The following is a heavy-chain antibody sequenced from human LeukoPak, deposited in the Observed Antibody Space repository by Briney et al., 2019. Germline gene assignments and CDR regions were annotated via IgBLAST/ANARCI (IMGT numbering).Heavy chain of an antibody. CDR2: ISGDGGTI. J-gene: IGHJ5*02. CDR1: GFTLRTSA. Sequence: PGGSLRLSCEASGFTLRTSAMFWVRQAPGKGLEYVSSISGDGGTISYANPVRARFTVSRDNSKNRLFLQMGSLRPDDTAVYYCARGRQDYNNGFDPWGQGTLVTVSP. CDR3: ARGRQDYNNGFDP. D-gene: IGHD4-11*01. V-gene: IGHV3-64*01.